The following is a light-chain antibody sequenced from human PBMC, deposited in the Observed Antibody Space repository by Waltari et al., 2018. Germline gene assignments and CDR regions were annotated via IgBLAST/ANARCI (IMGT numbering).Light chain of an antibody. Sequence: EIVITQSPASLSVSPGARATLSCTASPTVTNDLAWYQQKPGQAPKLLIFGASTRATGVPARFSGSGSGTEFTLTIGSVQSEDFAVYYCQQYSDWIAFGGGTKVDLK. CDR3: QQYSDWIA. CDR1: PTVTND. CDR2: GAS. V-gene: IGKV3-15*01. J-gene: IGKJ4*01.